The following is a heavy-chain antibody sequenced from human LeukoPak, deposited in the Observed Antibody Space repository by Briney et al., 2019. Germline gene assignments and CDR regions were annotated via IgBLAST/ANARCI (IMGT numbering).Heavy chain of an antibody. D-gene: IGHD6-19*01. CDR1: EFTFSSYS. V-gene: IGHV3-48*01. CDR3: ARDVVGYSSGYYYYYYGMDV. J-gene: IGHJ6*02. Sequence: GGSLRLSCAASEFTFSSYSMNWVRQAPGKGLEWVSYITNSGNSKSYADSVKGRFTISRDNSKNTLYLQMNSLRAEDTAVYYCARDVVGYSSGYYYYYYGMDVWGQGTTVTVSS. CDR2: ITNSGNSK.